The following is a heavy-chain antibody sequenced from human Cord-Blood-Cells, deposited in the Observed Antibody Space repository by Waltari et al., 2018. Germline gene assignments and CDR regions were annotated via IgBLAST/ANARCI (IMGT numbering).Heavy chain of an antibody. CDR1: GGSISSYY. CDR2: IYTSGST. CDR3: ARGELAAHYYYYYYMDV. D-gene: IGHD6-6*01. V-gene: IGHV4-4*07. Sequence: QVPLQESGPGLVKPSETLSLTCTVPGGSISSYYWSWIRQPAGKGLEWIGRIYTSGSTNYNPSLKSRVTMSVDTSKNQFSLKLSSVTAADTAVYYCARGELAAHYYYYYYMDVWGKGTTVTVSS. J-gene: IGHJ6*03.